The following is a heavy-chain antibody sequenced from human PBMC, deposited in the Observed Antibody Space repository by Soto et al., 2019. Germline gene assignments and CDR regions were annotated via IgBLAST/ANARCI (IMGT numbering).Heavy chain of an antibody. D-gene: IGHD5-12*01. CDR2: ISYDGSNK. CDR3: ARDFWRGYPNVPS. Sequence: GGSLRLTCAASGFTFSSYCIHWVRQAPGKGLEWLAVISYDGSNKNYADSVKGRFTLYRENSKNTLYLQLNSLRAEDTAVYYCARDFWRGYPNVPSWGQGTLVTVSS. V-gene: IGHV3-30-3*01. J-gene: IGHJ5*02. CDR1: GFTFSSYC.